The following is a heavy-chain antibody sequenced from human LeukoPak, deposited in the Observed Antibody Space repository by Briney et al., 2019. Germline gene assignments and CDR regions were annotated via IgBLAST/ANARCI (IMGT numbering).Heavy chain of an antibody. V-gene: IGHV3-73*01. J-gene: IGHJ6*03. CDR3: ARVLGDYVPFYYYYYMDV. D-gene: IGHD4-17*01. CDR2: IRSKTNNYAT. Sequence: PGGSLRLSCAASGFSFSGSTIHWVRQASGKGLEWIGRIRSKTNNYATIYIESVKGRFTISRDDSKNTAFLQMNSLKTEDTAVYYCARVLGDYVPFYYYYYMDVWGKGTTVTVSS. CDR1: GFSFSGST.